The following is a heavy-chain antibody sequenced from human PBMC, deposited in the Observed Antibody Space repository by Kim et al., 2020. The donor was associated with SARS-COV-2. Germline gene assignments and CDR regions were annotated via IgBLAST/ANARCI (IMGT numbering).Heavy chain of an antibody. CDR1: GGSISSSSYY. Sequence: SETLSLTCTVSGGSISSSSYYWGWIRQPPGKGLEWIGSIYYSGSTYYNPSLKSRVTISVDTSKNQFSLKLSSVTAADTAVYYCARENVLLWFGELNWFDPWGQGTLFTVSS. J-gene: IGHJ5*02. D-gene: IGHD3-10*01. V-gene: IGHV4-39*02. CDR3: ARENVLLWFGELNWFDP. CDR2: IYYSGST.